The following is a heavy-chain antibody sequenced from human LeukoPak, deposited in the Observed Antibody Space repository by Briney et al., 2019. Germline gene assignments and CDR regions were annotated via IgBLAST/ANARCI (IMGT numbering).Heavy chain of an antibody. CDR2: INCNGGST. D-gene: IGHD4-23*01. V-gene: IGHV3-20*01. CDR1: GFTFDDYC. J-gene: IGHJ4*02. CDR3: ARVTYGGILDY. Sequence: GGSLRLSCAASGFTFDDYCMSWVRQAPGKGLEWVSGINCNGGSTGYAASMNGRITSSSDNAKNSPYLQMTRLRTEDPALYHCARVTYGGILDYWGQGTQVTVSP.